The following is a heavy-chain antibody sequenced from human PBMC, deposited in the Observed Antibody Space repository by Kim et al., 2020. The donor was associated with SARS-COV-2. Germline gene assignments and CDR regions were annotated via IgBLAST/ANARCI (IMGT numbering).Heavy chain of an antibody. Sequence: NYAQKFQGRVTMTRDTSISTAYMGLSRLRSDDTAVYYCAIWAAAAYGMDVWGQGTTVTVSS. V-gene: IGHV1-2*02. D-gene: IGHD6-13*01. CDR3: AIWAAAAYGMDV. J-gene: IGHJ6*02.